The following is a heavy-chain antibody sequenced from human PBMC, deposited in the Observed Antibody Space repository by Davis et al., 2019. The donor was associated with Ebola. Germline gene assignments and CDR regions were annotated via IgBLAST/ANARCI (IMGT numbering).Heavy chain of an antibody. CDR1: GFTFSRYW. J-gene: IGHJ4*02. V-gene: IGHV3-74*01. CDR2: ISSDGGIT. Sequence: PGGSLRLSCAASGFTFSRYWMHWVRQAPGKGLVYVSRISSDGGITSYSDSVKGRFTISRDNAKSTLYLQMNSLTAEDTAVYYCARGATVTTTPLDYWGQGTLVTVSS. D-gene: IGHD4-11*01. CDR3: ARGATVTTTPLDY.